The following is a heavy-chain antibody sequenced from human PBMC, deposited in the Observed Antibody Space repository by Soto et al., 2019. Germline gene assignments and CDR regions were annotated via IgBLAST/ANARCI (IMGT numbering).Heavy chain of an antibody. J-gene: IGHJ4*02. Sequence: TLSLTCTGSGGSLSSYYWSWIRQPPGKGLEWIGYIYYSGSTNYNPSLKSRVTISVDTSKNQFSLKLSSVTAADTAVYYCARDNGYSYGYTLDHWGQGTLVTVSS. CDR2: IYYSGST. CDR3: ARDNGYSYGYTLDH. D-gene: IGHD5-18*01. V-gene: IGHV4-59*01. CDR1: GGSLSSYY.